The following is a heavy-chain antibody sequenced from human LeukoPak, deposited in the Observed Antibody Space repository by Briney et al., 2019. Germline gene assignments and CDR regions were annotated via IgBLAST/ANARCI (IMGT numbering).Heavy chain of an antibody. CDR3: ARGGYCSSTSCYTNGSWVVFFDY. D-gene: IGHD2-2*02. V-gene: IGHV4-34*01. Sequence: SETLSLTCAVYGGSFSGYYWSWIRQPPGKGLEGIGEINHSGSTNYNPSLKSRVTISVDTSKNQFSLKLSSVTAADTAVYYCARGGYCSSTSCYTNGSWVVFFDYWGQGTLVTVSS. J-gene: IGHJ4*02. CDR2: INHSGST. CDR1: GGSFSGYY.